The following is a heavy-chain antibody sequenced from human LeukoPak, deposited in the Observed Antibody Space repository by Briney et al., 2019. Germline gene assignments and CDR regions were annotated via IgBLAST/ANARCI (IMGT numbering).Heavy chain of an antibody. CDR2: ISWDGDTS. D-gene: IGHD6-19*01. J-gene: IGHJ4*02. CDR1: RFTFSTYS. Sequence: GGSLRLSCAASRFTFSTYSMSWVRQAPGKGLEWVSLISWDGDTSYYADSVKGRFTISRDNSKNSLYLQMNSLRAEDTALYYCAKSQQWLPGDFWGQGTLVTVSS. V-gene: IGHV3-43*01. CDR3: AKSQQWLPGDF.